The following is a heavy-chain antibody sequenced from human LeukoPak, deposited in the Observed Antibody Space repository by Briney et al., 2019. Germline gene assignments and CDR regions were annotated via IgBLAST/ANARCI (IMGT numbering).Heavy chain of an antibody. Sequence: GGSLRLSCAASGFTFSSYAMSWVRQAPGKGLEWVSAISGSGGSTYYADSVKGRFTISRDNSKNTLYMQMNSLRAEDTAVYYCAKAPRIQLWRYYFDYWGQGTLVTVSS. CDR3: AKAPRIQLWRYYFDY. CDR1: GFTFSSYA. D-gene: IGHD5-18*01. CDR2: ISGSGGST. J-gene: IGHJ4*02. V-gene: IGHV3-23*01.